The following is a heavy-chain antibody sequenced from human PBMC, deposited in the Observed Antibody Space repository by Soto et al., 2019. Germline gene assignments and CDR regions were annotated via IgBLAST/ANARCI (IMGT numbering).Heavy chain of an antibody. Sequence: SQTLSLTCAISVDRVSSNSAAWNWIRQSPSRGLEWLGRTYYRSNWSNDYAISVKSRITINPDTSNNQFSLRLYYVTPADTAVYYCAGVSWFRGMDVWGQETPFTVS. D-gene: IGHD3-10*01. V-gene: IGHV6-1*01. CDR3: AGVSWFRGMDV. J-gene: IGHJ6*02. CDR2: TYYRSNWSN. CDR1: VDRVSSNSAA.